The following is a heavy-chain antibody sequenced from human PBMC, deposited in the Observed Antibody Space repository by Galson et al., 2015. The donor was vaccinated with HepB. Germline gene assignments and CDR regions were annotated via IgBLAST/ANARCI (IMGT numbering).Heavy chain of an antibody. CDR1: GFSLTTSEVG. CDR2: IYWNDAK. Sequence: PALVKPTQTLTLTCTFSGFSLTTSEVGVGWIRQPPGKALEWLALIYWNDAKRYRPSLMNRLSIIKDTSKNQVVLTVTNVDPVDTATYYCTHDPGDRYFGYWGQGILVTVSS. CDR3: THDPGDRYFGY. D-gene: IGHD7-27*01. V-gene: IGHV2-5*01. J-gene: IGHJ4*02.